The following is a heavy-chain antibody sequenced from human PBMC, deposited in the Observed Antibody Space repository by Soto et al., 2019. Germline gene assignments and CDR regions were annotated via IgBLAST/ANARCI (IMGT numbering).Heavy chain of an antibody. CDR2: ISYDGSNK. J-gene: IGHJ6*02. CDR3: AKDGSQLWGVYYYYGMDV. CDR1: GFTFSSYG. V-gene: IGHV3-30*18. Sequence: GGSLRLSCAASGFTFSSYGMHWVRQAPDKGLEWVAVISYDGSNKYYADSVKGRFTISRDNSKNTLYLQMNSLRAEDTAVYYCAKDGSQLWGVYYYYGMDVWGQGTTVTVSS. D-gene: IGHD3-16*01.